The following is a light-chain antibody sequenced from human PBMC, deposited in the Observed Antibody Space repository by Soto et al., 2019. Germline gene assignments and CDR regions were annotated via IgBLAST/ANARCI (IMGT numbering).Light chain of an antibody. J-gene: IGKJ2*01. CDR2: GAS. Sequence: EIVMTQSPATLSVSPGERATLSCRASQSVSSNLAWYQQKPGQAPRLLIYGASTRATGSPARFSGSGSGTECTLTISSLQYEDFAVYYWQQYTNWPPYTFGQGTKLEIK. CDR3: QQYTNWPPYT. V-gene: IGKV3-15*01. CDR1: QSVSSN.